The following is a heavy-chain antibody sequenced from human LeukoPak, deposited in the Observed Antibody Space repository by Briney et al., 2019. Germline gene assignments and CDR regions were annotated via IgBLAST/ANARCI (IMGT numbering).Heavy chain of an antibody. Sequence: ASVKVSCKASGYXFTSYYIQWVRQAPGQGLEWMGIINPIGGSTTYAQNFQGRVTMTRDTSTSTVYMDLTSLRSEDTAVDYCARGYYDFPSWGQGTLVTVSS. J-gene: IGHJ5*02. CDR2: INPIGGST. CDR1: GYXFTSYY. V-gene: IGHV1-46*01. CDR3: ARGYYDFPS. D-gene: IGHD3-3*01.